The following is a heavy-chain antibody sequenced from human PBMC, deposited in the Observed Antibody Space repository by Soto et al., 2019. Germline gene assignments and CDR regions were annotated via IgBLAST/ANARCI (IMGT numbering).Heavy chain of an antibody. D-gene: IGHD6-6*01. CDR3: ARAKEYTRASGMDV. J-gene: IGHJ6*02. CDR2: IYYSGST. Sequence: SETLSLTCTVSGGSISSSSYYWGWIRQPPGKGLEWIGSIYYSGSTYYNPALKSRVTISVDTSKNQFSLKLSSVTPEDTALYYCARAKEYTRASGMDVWGQGTTVTVSS. CDR1: GGSISSSSYY. V-gene: IGHV4-39*01.